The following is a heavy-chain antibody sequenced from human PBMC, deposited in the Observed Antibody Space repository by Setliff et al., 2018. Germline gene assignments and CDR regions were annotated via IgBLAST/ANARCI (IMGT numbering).Heavy chain of an antibody. Sequence: GESLKISCKGSGYIFPNYWIAWVRQMPGKGLEWMGIVGPGKSDIRYSPSFAGQVTISADKSISTAYLQWSSLTASDTAMYYCARLLDNSGYYHRSFYYYMDVWGKGTAVTVSS. CDR3: ARLLDNSGYYHRSFYYYMDV. CDR2: VGPGKSDI. V-gene: IGHV5-51*01. D-gene: IGHD3-22*01. J-gene: IGHJ6*03. CDR1: GYIFPNYW.